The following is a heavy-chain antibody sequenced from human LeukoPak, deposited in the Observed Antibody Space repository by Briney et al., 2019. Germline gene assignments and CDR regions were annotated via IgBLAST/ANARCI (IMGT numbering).Heavy chain of an antibody. Sequence: SVKVSCKASGGTFSSYSITWLRQAPGQGLEWMGRIIPIFGIANYAQKFQGRFTIIADKSTSTAYMELSSLRSEDTAVYYCARGSGHDSSGYLVDYWGQGTLVTVSS. J-gene: IGHJ4*02. D-gene: IGHD3-22*01. CDR2: IIPIFGIA. CDR1: GGTFSSYS. V-gene: IGHV1-69*02. CDR3: ARGSGHDSSGYLVDY.